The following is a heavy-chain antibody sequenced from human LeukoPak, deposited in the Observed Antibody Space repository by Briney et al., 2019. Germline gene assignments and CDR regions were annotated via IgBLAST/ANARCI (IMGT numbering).Heavy chain of an antibody. D-gene: IGHD1-26*01. V-gene: IGHV3-23*01. Sequence: GGSLRLSCAASGFTFSSYAMSWVRQASGKGLEWVSAISGSGGSTYYADSVKGRFTISRDNSKNTLYLQMNSLRAEDTAVYYCAKVLVGATTIDYWGQGTLVTVSS. CDR1: GFTFSSYA. J-gene: IGHJ4*02. CDR3: AKVLVGATTIDY. CDR2: ISGSGGST.